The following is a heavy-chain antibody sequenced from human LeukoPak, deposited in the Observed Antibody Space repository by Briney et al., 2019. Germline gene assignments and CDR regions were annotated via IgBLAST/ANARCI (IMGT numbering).Heavy chain of an antibody. V-gene: IGHV3-23*01. J-gene: IGHJ4*02. Sequence: GGSLRLSCADSGFTFSSYAMTWVRQTPGKGLEWVSAITSTSGTTYYADSVKGRFTISRDNSKNTLYLQRDSLRDEDTAVYYCARHYIGQWLDSGRYGWYAYWGQGALVTVSS. D-gene: IGHD6-19*01. CDR3: ARHYIGQWLDSGRYGWYAY. CDR1: GFTFSSYA. CDR2: ITSTSGTT.